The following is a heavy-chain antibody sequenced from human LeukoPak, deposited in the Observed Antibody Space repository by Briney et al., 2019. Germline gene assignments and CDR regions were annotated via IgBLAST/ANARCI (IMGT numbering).Heavy chain of an antibody. J-gene: IGHJ3*02. CDR2: ISSSGSTI. CDR3: ARAPLEYSSSWFDAFDI. V-gene: IGHV3-11*01. D-gene: IGHD6-13*01. CDR1: GFTFSDYY. Sequence: GGSLRLSCAASGFTFSDYYMSWIRLAPGKGLEWVSYISSSGSTIYYADSVKGRFTISRDNAKNSLYLQMNSLRAEDTAVYYCARAPLEYSSSWFDAFDIWGQGTMVTVSS.